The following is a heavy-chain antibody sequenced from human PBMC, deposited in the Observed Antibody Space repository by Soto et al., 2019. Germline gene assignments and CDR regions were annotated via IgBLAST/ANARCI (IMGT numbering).Heavy chain of an antibody. J-gene: IGHJ4*02. D-gene: IGHD6-19*01. V-gene: IGHV3-48*02. Sequence: EVQLVESGGGLVQPGGSLRLSYAASGFTFSSYSMKWVRQAPGKGLEWVSYITRSSSPIYYADSVKGRFTTSRDNGKNSLYLQMNSLRDEDTAVYYCARLYTSGWYLDHWGQGTLVTVSS. CDR1: GFTFSSYS. CDR2: ITRSSSPI. CDR3: ARLYTSGWYLDH.